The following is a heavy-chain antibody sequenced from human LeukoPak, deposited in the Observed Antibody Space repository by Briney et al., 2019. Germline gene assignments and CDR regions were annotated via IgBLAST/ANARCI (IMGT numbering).Heavy chain of an antibody. J-gene: IGHJ1*01. CDR2: IKQDGSEK. CDR3: ARGKYDSSPFLQH. CDR1: GFIFSSYW. V-gene: IGHV3-7*03. Sequence: GGSLRLSCAASGFIFSSYWMSWVRQAPGKGLEWVANIKQDGSEKYYVDSVKGRFTISRDNAKNSLYLQMNSLRAEDTAVYYCARGKYDSSPFLQHWGQGTLVTVSS. D-gene: IGHD3-22*01.